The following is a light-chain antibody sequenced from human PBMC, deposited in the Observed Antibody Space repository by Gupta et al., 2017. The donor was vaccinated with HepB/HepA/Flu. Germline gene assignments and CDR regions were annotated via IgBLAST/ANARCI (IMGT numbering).Light chain of an antibody. Sequence: QSALTQPRSVSGSPGQSVTIYCTGTGGDVGYYNYVSWYQQHPGKAPKVMISDVTKRPSGVPERFSGSKSGRTASLTIYGLQAEDEAEYFCYSSEGRYGRELFGTGTKVTVL. V-gene: IGLV2-11*01. CDR3: YSSEGRYGREL. CDR2: DVT. J-gene: IGLJ1*01. CDR1: GGDVGYYNY.